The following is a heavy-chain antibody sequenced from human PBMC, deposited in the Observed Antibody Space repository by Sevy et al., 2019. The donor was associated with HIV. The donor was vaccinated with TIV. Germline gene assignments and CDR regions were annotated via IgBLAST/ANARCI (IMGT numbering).Heavy chain of an antibody. D-gene: IGHD1-26*01. Sequence: GGSLRLSCAASGFTFSTNWMHWVRQAPGKGLVWLSRINGDGSSTNYADSVKGRFTISRDNAKNTLYLQMNSLRAEDTGVYYCARDLIVGVVPVGYWGQGTLVTVSS. J-gene: IGHJ4*02. CDR2: INGDGSST. CDR1: GFTFSTNW. CDR3: ARDLIVGVVPVGY. V-gene: IGHV3-74*01.